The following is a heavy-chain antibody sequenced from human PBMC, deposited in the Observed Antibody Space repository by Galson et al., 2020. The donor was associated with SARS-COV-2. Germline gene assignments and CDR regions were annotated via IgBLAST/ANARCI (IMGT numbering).Heavy chain of an antibody. CDR3: AKHYVRAYDS. V-gene: IGHV3-23*05. D-gene: IGHD3-10*02. J-gene: IGHJ4*02. Sequence: GGSLRLSCAASGFVFKNYDFSWVRQGPGQGLEWISHIEYSGHVTYYVDSVKGRFIVSRDNSKNIVYLQMNNLRVGDTALYFCAKHYVRAYDSWGQGTLVTVSS. CDR2: IEYSGHVT. CDR1: GFVFKNYD.